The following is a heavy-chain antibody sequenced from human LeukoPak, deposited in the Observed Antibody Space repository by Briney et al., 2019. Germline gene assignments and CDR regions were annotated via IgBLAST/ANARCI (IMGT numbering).Heavy chain of an antibody. D-gene: IGHD3-10*01. CDR2: IYYTGST. V-gene: IGHV4-59*08. J-gene: IGHJ4*02. CDR3: ARHYGSGTYPLDY. Sequence: SETLSLTCTVSGGSISSYYWSWIRQPPGKGLEWIGYIYYTGSTNYNPSLKSRVTISVDTFKNQFSLKLNSVTAADTAVYYCARHYGSGTYPLDYWGQGTLVTVSS. CDR1: GGSISSYY.